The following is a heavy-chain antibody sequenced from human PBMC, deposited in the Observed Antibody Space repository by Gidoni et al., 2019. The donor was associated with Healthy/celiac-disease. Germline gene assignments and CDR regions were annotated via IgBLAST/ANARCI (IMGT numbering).Heavy chain of an antibody. J-gene: IGHJ4*02. CDR3: ARGDIVLVVVDY. Sequence: QVQLVQSGAEVKKPGASVTVSCKASGYTFTSYYMHWVRQAPGQGLEWMGIINPSGGSTSYAKKFQGRVTMTRDTSTSTVYMELSSLRSEDTAVYYCARGDIVLVVVDYWGQGTLVTVSS. D-gene: IGHD2-8*02. V-gene: IGHV1-46*01. CDR1: GYTFTSYY. CDR2: INPSGGST.